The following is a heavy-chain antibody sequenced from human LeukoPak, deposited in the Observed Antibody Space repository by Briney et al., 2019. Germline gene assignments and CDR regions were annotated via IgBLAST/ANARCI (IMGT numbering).Heavy chain of an antibody. CDR2: ISSRASTT. CDR1: GFTFSDYH. J-gene: IGHJ4*02. Sequence: GGSLRLSCAASGFTFSDYHMSWIRQAPGQGLEWVSYISSRASTTYYADSVKGRFTISRDNANNSMYLQMNSLRTEDTAVYYCATGKRQLDYWGQGTLVTVSS. D-gene: IGHD6-13*01. CDR3: ATGKRQLDY. V-gene: IGHV3-11*01.